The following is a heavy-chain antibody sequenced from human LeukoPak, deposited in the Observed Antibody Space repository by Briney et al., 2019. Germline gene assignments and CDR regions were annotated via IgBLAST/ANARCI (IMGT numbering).Heavy chain of an antibody. CDR3: AKDRGGIAVAGTIDY. CDR1: GFTFSSYW. V-gene: IGHV3-7*01. D-gene: IGHD6-19*01. Sequence: GGSLRLSCAASGFTFSSYWMSWVRQAPGKGLEWVANIKQDGSEKYYVDSVKGRFTISRDNAKNSLYLQMNSLRAEDTAVYYCAKDRGGIAVAGTIDYWGQGTLVTVSS. J-gene: IGHJ4*02. CDR2: IKQDGSEK.